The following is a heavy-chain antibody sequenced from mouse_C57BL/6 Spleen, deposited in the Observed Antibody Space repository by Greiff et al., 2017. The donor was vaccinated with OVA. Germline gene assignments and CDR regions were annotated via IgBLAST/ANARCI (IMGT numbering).Heavy chain of an antibody. V-gene: IGHV1-54*01. CDR1: GYAFTNYL. J-gene: IGHJ3*01. CDR2: INPGSGGT. CDR3: ARYDGYLFAY. Sequence: QVQLKQSGAELVRPGTSVKVSCKASGYAFTNYLIEWVKQRPGQGLEWIGVINPGSGGTNYNEKFKGKATLTADKSSSTAYMQLSSLTSEDSAVYFCARYDGYLFAYWGQGTLVTVSA. D-gene: IGHD2-3*01.